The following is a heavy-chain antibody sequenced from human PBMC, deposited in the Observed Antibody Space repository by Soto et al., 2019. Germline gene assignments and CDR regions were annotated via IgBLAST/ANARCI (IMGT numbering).Heavy chain of an antibody. Sequence: SVKVSCKASGGTFSSYAISWVRQAPGQGLEWMGGIIPIFGTANYAQKFQGRVTITADESTSTAYMELSRLRSEDTAVYYCARVRGGLVGATTRYYYGMDVWGQGTTVTVSS. CDR1: GGTFSSYA. J-gene: IGHJ6*02. V-gene: IGHV1-69*13. CDR3: ARVRGGLVGATTRYYYGMDV. CDR2: IIPIFGTA. D-gene: IGHD1-26*01.